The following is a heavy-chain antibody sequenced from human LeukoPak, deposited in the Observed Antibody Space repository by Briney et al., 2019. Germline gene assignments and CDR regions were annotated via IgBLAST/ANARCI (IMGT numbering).Heavy chain of an antibody. J-gene: IGHJ6*03. CDR2: ISSGSNFV. CDR1: GFSFSIYN. CDR3: TRGGVDEAMISSYFYFYMDV. Sequence: GGSLRLSCAASGFSFSIYNMNWVRQAPGKGLEWVSSISSGSNFVYDADSVKGRFTISRDNDKKFLYLQMNSLRADDTAVYFCTRGGVDEAMISSYFYFYMDVWGKGTTVTVSS. V-gene: IGHV3-21*04. D-gene: IGHD5-18*01.